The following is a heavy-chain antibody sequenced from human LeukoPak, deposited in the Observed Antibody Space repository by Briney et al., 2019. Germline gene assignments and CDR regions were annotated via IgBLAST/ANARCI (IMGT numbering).Heavy chain of an antibody. CDR2: INPSGGST. CDR3: ARDPWDYDSSGYYYDY. V-gene: IGHV1-46*01. CDR1: GCTFTSYY. D-gene: IGHD3-22*01. J-gene: IGHJ4*02. Sequence: ASVKVSCKASGCTFTSYYMHWVRQAPGQGLEWMGIINPSGGSTSYAQKFQGRVTMTRDTSTSTVYMELSSLRSEDTAVYYCARDPWDYDSSGYYYDYWGQGTLVTVSS.